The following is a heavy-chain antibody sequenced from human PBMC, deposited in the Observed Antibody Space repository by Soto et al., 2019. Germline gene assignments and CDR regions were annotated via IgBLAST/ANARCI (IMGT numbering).Heavy chain of an antibody. D-gene: IGHD3-10*01. CDR3: ARLTMVRGVETYFDY. Sequence: QVQLQESGPGLVKPSETLSLTCTVSGGSISSYYWSWIRQPPGKGLEWIGYIYYSGSTNYNPSLNSRVTIPVTTSKTQFSLKLSSVTAADTAVYYCARLTMVRGVETYFDYWGQGTLVTVSS. CDR2: IYYSGST. J-gene: IGHJ4*02. V-gene: IGHV4-59*08. CDR1: GGSISSYY.